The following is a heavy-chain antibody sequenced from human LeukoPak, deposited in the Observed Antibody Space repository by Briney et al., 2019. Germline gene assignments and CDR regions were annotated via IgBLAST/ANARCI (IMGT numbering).Heavy chain of an antibody. CDR3: ARHSGYSYGAYFDY. D-gene: IGHD5-18*01. V-gene: IGHV4-59*08. CDR2: IYYTGST. J-gene: IGHJ4*02. CDR1: GGSINNYY. Sequence: PSETLSLTCTVSGGSINNYYWSWVRQPPGAGLEWLAYIYYTGSTNYNPSLKTRLTISVDTSKNQFSLRLNSVTAADTAVYYCARHSGYSYGAYFDYWGQGTLVTVSS.